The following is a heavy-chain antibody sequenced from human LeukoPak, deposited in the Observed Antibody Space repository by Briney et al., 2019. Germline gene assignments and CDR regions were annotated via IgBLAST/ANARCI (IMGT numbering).Heavy chain of an antibody. J-gene: IGHJ6*02. CDR1: GFTFSSYA. CDR2: ISGSGGST. V-gene: IGHV3-23*01. CDR3: ASRLGSYYYGMDV. Sequence: GGPLRLSCAASGFTFSSYAMGWVRQAPGKGLEWVSAISGSGGSTYYADSVKGRFTISRDNSKSTLYLQMNSLRAEDTAVYYCASRLGSYYYGMDVWGQGTTVTVSS. D-gene: IGHD3-10*01.